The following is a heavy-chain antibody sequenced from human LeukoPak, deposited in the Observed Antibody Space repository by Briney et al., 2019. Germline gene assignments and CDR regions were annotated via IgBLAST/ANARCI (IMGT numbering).Heavy chain of an antibody. V-gene: IGHV1-46*01. D-gene: IGHD5-24*01. CDR1: RYTFTGYY. Sequence: ASVKVSCKASRYTFTGYYMHWLRQAPGQGLEWMGIINPSGGSTSYAQKFQGRVTMTKDTSTSTVYMELSSLRSEDTAVYYCARAVGGGDGYNPFDYWGQGTLVTVSS. J-gene: IGHJ4*02. CDR2: INPSGGST. CDR3: ARAVGGGDGYNPFDY.